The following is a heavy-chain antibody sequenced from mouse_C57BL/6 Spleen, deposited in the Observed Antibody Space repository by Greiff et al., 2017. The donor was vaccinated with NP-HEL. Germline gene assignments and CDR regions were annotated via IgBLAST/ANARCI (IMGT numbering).Heavy chain of an antibody. CDR3: ARSHDGYYDAMDY. CDR2: ISYSGST. J-gene: IGHJ4*01. V-gene: IGHV3-8*01. CDR1: GYSITSDY. Sequence: VHVKQSGPGLAKPSQTLSLTCSVTGYSITSDYWNWIRKFPGNKLEYMGYISYSGSTYYNPSLKSRISITRDTSKNQYYLQLNSVTTEDTATYYCARSHDGYYDAMDYWGQGTSVTVSS. D-gene: IGHD2-3*01.